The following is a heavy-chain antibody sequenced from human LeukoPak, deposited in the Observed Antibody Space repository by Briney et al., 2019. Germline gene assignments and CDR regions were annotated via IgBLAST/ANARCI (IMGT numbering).Heavy chain of an antibody. J-gene: IGHJ4*02. V-gene: IGHV1-18*01. CDR1: GYTFTSYG. D-gene: IGHD3-22*01. Sequence: GASVKVSCEASGYTFTSYGISWVRQAPGQGLEWMGWISAYNGNTNYAQKLQGRVTMTTDTSTSTAYMELRSLRSDDTAVYYCASIDSSGYYGDYWGQGTLVTVSS. CDR3: ASIDSSGYYGDY. CDR2: ISAYNGNT.